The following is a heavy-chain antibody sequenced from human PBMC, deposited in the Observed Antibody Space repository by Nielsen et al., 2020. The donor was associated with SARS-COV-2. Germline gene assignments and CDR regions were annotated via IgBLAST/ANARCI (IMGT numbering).Heavy chain of an antibody. D-gene: IGHD3-10*01. V-gene: IGHV3-30*18. CDR1: GFTFATYG. CDR3: AKFSYYGSGSPLFKDV. J-gene: IGHJ6*02. CDR2: ISYDGSNK. Sequence: GGSLRLSCAASGFTFATYGMHWVRQAPGKGLEWVAVISYDGSNKYYADSVKGRFTISRDNSKNTLYLQMNSLRAEDTAVYYCAKFSYYGSGSPLFKDVWGQGTTGTVSS.